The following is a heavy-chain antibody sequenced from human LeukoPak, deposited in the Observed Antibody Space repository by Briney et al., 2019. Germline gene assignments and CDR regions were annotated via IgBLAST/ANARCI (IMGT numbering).Heavy chain of an antibody. CDR1: GGTFSSYA. J-gene: IGHJ4*02. CDR3: ARSGYSYRKDFDY. CDR2: IIPIFGTA. D-gene: IGHD5-18*01. Sequence: SVKVSCKASGGTFSSYAISWVRQAPGQGLEWMGGIIPIFGTANYAQKFQGRVTITADESTSTAYMELSSLRSEDTAVYCCARSGYSYRKDFDYWGQGTLVTVSS. V-gene: IGHV1-69*13.